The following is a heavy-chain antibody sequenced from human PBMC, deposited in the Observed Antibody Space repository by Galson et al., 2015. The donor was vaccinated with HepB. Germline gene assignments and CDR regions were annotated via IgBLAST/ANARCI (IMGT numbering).Heavy chain of an antibody. CDR2: IGAGNGNT. Sequence: SVKVSCKASGYTFSNYLLHWVRQAPGQRLEWMGWIGAGNGNTKYSQKLQGRVTFTRDTSATTAYMELSSLISEDTAVYFCARDKSSSPSYYHHYWYFDLWGRGTLVTVSS. D-gene: IGHD2-2*01. CDR3: ARDKSSSPSYYHHYWYFDL. J-gene: IGHJ2*01. V-gene: IGHV1-3*01. CDR1: GYTFSNYL.